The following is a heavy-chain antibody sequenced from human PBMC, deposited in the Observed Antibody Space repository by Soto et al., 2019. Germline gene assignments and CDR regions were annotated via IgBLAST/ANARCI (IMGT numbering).Heavy chain of an antibody. CDR3: ARDRDRHSSGLPSFDP. D-gene: IGHD3-22*01. J-gene: IGHJ5*02. Sequence: PSETLSLTCSVSCGSVSNYYWSWVRQPPGKRLEWIGYIYYTGTHDYNPSLRGRATISVDTSKDQFSLKLTSVTAADTAVYYCARDRDRHSSGLPSFDPWGQGILVTVS. V-gene: IGHV4-59*02. CDR2: IYYTGTH. CDR1: CGSVSNYY.